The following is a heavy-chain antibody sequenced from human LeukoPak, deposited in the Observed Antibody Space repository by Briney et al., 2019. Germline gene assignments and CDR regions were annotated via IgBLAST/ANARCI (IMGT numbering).Heavy chain of an antibody. J-gene: IGHJ5*02. CDR3: ARDAGGRTQREGWFDP. D-gene: IGHD1-26*01. CDR1: GFTFSSYS. Sequence: GGSLRLSCAASGFTFSSYSMNWVRQAPGKGLEWVSYISSSSSTIYYADSVKGRFIISRDNAKDSLYLQMNSLRVEDTAVYYCARDAGGRTQREGWFDPWGQGTLVTVSS. V-gene: IGHV3-48*04. CDR2: ISSSSSTI.